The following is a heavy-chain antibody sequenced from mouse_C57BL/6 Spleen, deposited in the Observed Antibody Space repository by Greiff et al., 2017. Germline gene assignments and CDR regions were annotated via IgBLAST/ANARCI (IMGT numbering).Heavy chain of an antibody. Sequence: QVQLQQPGAELVKPGASVKMSCKASGYTFTSYWITWVKQRPIQGLEWIGNIDPSDSGTHYNQKFKDKATLTVDKSSSTAYMQLSSLTSEDSAVYYGASSYGNPFAYWGQGTLVTVSA. J-gene: IGHJ3*01. CDR3: ASSYGNPFAY. V-gene: IGHV1-52*01. D-gene: IGHD2-1*01. CDR1: GYTFTSYW. CDR2: IDPSDSGT.